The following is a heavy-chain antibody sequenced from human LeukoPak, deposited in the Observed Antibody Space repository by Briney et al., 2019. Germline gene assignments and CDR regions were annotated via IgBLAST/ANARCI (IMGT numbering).Heavy chain of an antibody. CDR2: ISSTSSII. J-gene: IGHJ4*02. CDR3: ARDSSLGDSSGYYEGDY. Sequence: PGGSLRLSCAASGFTFSSYSMNCVRQAPGKGLEWVSYISSTSSIIYYADSVKGRFTISRDNSKNTLYLQMNSLRAEDTAVYYCARDSSLGDSSGYYEGDYWGQGTLVTVPS. CDR1: GFTFSSYS. D-gene: IGHD3-22*01. V-gene: IGHV3-48*01.